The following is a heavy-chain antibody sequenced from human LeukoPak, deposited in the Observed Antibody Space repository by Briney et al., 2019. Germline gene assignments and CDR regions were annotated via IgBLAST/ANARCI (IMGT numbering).Heavy chain of an antibody. J-gene: IGHJ4*02. CDR2: ILYDESNQ. CDR3: ARYSYGHFDY. V-gene: IGHV3-30*04. Sequence: GGSLRLSCAASGFTVSSYAMHWVRQAPGKGLEWVAVILYDESNQYYADSVKGRFTISRDNSKNTLSLQMNSLRVEDTAVYYCARYSYGHFDYWGQGTLVTVSS. D-gene: IGHD5-18*01. CDR1: GFTVSSYA.